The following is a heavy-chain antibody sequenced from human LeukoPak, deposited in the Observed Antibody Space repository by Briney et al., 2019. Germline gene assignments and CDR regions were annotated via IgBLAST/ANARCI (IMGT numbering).Heavy chain of an antibody. CDR1: GGSISSYY. J-gene: IGHJ4*02. CDR2: IYTSGST. D-gene: IGHD3-22*01. CDR3: ARTNYYDSSGYSQPYYFDY. Sequence: SETLSLTCTVSGGSISSYYWSWIRQPAGKGLEWIGRIYTSGSTNYNPSLKGRVTMSVDTSKNQFSLKLSSVAAADTAVYYCARTNYYDSSGYSQPYYFDYWGQGTLVTVSS. V-gene: IGHV4-4*07.